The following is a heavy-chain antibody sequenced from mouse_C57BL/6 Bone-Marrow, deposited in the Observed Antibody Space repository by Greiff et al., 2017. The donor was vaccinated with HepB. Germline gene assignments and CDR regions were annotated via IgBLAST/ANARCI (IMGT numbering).Heavy chain of an antibody. D-gene: IGHD2-1*01. V-gene: IGHV5-16*01. CDR2: INYDGSST. Sequence: EVKLVESEGGLVQPGSSMKLSCTASGFTFSDYYMAWVRQVPEKGLEWVANINYDGSSTYYLDSLKSRFIISRDNAKKILYLQMSSLKSEDTATYYCARSIYYGAMDYWGQGTSVTVSS. J-gene: IGHJ4*01. CDR1: GFTFSDYY. CDR3: ARSIYYGAMDY.